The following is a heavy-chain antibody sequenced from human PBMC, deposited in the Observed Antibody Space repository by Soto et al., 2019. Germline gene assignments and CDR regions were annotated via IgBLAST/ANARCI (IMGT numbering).Heavy chain of an antibody. J-gene: IGHJ6*02. CDR3: ARENGDYEYYYYYYGMDV. CDR2: INSGNGKT. Sequence: GASVKVSCKGSGYTFKAYAMHWVRQAPGHRLEWMGWINSGNGKTKYSQKFQDRVTITSDTSAKTAYMELRSLGSEDTAVYYCARENGDYEYYYYYYGMDVWGQGTTVTVSS. D-gene: IGHD4-17*01. V-gene: IGHV1-3*01. CDR1: GYTFKAYA.